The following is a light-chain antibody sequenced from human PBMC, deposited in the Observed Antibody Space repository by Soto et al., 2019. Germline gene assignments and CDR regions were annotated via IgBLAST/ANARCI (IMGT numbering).Light chain of an antibody. Sequence: EIVLMQSPGTLSLSPGERATLSCRASQHVDNNWLAWYQQKPGRPPRLLIYGASTRDTGIPDRFSGSGFGTDFILTISRLEPEDFGVYYCQQSYNNFPLTFGGGTKVEIK. CDR3: QQSYNNFPLT. V-gene: IGKV3-20*01. CDR2: GAS. CDR1: QHVDNNW. J-gene: IGKJ4*01.